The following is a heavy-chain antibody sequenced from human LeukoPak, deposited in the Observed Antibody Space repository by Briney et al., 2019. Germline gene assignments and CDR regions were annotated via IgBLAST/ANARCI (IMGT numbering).Heavy chain of an antibody. J-gene: IGHJ4*02. CDR1: GFTVSSDF. V-gene: IGHV3-66*01. Sequence: GGSLRLSCAASGFTVSSDFMTWVRQAPGKGLEWVSIIHSGGSTSYADSVKGRFTISRDISKNTLYLQMNSLRAGDTAVYYCANRQVWGQGTLVTVSS. CDR2: IHSGGST. CDR3: ANRQV.